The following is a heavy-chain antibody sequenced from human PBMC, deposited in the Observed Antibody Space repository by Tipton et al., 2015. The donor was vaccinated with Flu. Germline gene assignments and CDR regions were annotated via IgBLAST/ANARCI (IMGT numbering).Heavy chain of an antibody. CDR2: IYHSGST. CDR3: ARVPPFNNWNDESDY. V-gene: IGHV4-39*07. Sequence: TLSLTCTVSGGSISSSSYYWGWIRQPPGKGLEWIGSIYHSGSTYYNPSLKSRVTISVDTAKNQFSLELSSVTAADSAVYYCARVPPFNNWNDESDYWGQGTLVTVSS. J-gene: IGHJ4*02. CDR1: GGSISSSSYY. D-gene: IGHD1-20*01.